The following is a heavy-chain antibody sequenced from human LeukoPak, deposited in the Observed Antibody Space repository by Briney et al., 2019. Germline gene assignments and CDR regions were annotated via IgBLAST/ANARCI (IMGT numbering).Heavy chain of an antibody. V-gene: IGHV4-4*02. Sequence: SETLSLTCAVSGGSISSSNWWSWVRQPPGKGLEWIGEIYHSGSTNYNPSLKSRVTMSLDTSKNQVSLKLSSVTAADTALYYCARDRGSGREGLDPWGQGTLVTVSS. J-gene: IGHJ5*02. CDR2: IYHSGST. D-gene: IGHD3-10*01. CDR3: ARDRGSGREGLDP. CDR1: GGSISSSNW.